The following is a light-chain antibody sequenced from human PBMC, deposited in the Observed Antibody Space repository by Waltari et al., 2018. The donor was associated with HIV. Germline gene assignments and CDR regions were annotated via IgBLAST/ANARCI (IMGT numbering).Light chain of an antibody. CDR1: RGPSHYA. CDR3: QTWGTGIQV. Sequence: QLVLTQSPSASASLGASVKLTCTLSRGPSHYAIAWHQQQPEKGPRYLMKLNSDGSHTKGDGIPDRFSGSSSGAERYLTISTLQSEDEADYYCQTWGTGIQVFGSGTKVTVL. CDR2: LNSDGSH. V-gene: IGLV4-69*01. J-gene: IGLJ1*01.